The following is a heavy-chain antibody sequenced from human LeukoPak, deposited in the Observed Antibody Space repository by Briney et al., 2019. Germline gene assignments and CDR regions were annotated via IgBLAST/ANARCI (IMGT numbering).Heavy chain of an antibody. D-gene: IGHD3-9*01. CDR3: ARASRYLIDY. V-gene: IGHV4-30-2*01. J-gene: IGHJ4*02. CDR2: IYQTGNT. CDR1: GGSISSGSYY. Sequence: SETLSLTCTVSGGSISSGSYYWSWIRQPPGKGLEWIGYIYQTGNTYYHPSRESRLTISLDRSKNQFSLKLNSVTAADTAVYFCARASRYLIDYWGQGTLVTVSS.